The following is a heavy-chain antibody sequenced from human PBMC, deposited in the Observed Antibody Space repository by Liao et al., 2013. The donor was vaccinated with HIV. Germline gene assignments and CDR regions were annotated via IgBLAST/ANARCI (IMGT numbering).Heavy chain of an antibody. CDR3: ARERQLVNYYYMDV. J-gene: IGHJ6*03. Sequence: QVQLQESGPGLVKPSETLSLTCTVSGGSSSSYYWTWIRQPAGKGLEWIGRIYTSGSTNYNPSLKSRVTMSLDTSKNQFSLKLSSVTAADTAVYYCARERQLVNYYYMDVWAKEPTSPSP. CDR1: GGSSSSYY. D-gene: IGHD6-13*01. CDR2: IYTSGST. V-gene: IGHV4-4*07.